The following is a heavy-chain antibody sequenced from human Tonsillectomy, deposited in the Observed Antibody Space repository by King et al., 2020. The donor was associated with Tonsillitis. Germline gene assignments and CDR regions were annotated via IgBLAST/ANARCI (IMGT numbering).Heavy chain of an antibody. CDR1: GYTFTSYD. Sequence: VQLVESGAEVKKPGASVKVSCTASGYTFTSYDINWVRQATGQGLEWMGWMNPNSGNTGYAQKFQGRVTMTRNTSISTAYMELSSLRSEDTAVYYCAGGFFGIAAAGYWGQGTLVTVSS. CDR3: AGGFFGIAAAGY. J-gene: IGHJ4*02. CDR2: MNPNSGNT. V-gene: IGHV1-8*02. D-gene: IGHD6-13*01.